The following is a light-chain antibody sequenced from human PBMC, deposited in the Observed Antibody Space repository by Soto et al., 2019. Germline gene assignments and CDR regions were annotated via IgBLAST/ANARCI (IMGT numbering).Light chain of an antibody. CDR2: DAS. Sequence: DIPMTQSPSTLSASVGDRVTITCRASQSISGWLAWYQQKPGKAPKLLIYDASTLECGVPSRFSGSGSGTEFTLTIRSLQPDDFATYYCQQYNSYPYTFGQGTKMEIK. J-gene: IGKJ2*01. CDR1: QSISGW. V-gene: IGKV1-5*01. CDR3: QQYNSYPYT.